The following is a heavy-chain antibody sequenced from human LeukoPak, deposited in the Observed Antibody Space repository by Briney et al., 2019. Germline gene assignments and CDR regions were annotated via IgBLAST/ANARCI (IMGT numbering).Heavy chain of an antibody. V-gene: IGHV3-21*01. J-gene: IGHJ6*03. CDR3: ARSELGYNYYYMDV. D-gene: IGHD3-10*01. CDR1: GFTFSSYN. Sequence: GGSLRLSCAASGFTFSSYNMNWVRQAPGKGLGWVSSISSSSSYIYYADSVKGRFTISRDNAKKSLYLQMNSLRVEDTAVYYCARSELGYNYYYMDVWGKGTTVTISS. CDR2: ISSSSSYI.